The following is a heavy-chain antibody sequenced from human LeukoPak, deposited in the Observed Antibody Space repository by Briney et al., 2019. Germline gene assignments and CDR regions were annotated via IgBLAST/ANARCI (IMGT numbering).Heavy chain of an antibody. CDR1: GYTFTNYY. Sequence: GASVKISCKASGYTFTNYYMHWVRQAPGQGLEWLGLITPSGGSTWYAQKFQGRVTMTRDMSTSTDYMELSSLRSEDTAVNYCARDNSVGDYAWWFDPWGQGTLVTVSS. CDR3: ARDNSVGDYAWWFDP. D-gene: IGHD1-26*01. V-gene: IGHV1-46*01. J-gene: IGHJ5*02. CDR2: ITPSGGST.